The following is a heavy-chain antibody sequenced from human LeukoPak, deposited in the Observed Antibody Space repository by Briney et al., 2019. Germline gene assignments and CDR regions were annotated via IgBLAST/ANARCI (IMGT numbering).Heavy chain of an antibody. D-gene: IGHD6-19*01. CDR3: AREEGSRCYDY. J-gene: IGHJ4*02. Sequence: ASVKVSCKASGYTFTGYCIHWVRQAPGQGLEWMGWINPNSGGTHYAQKFQGRVTMTRDTSITTAYMDLSSLRSDDTAVYYCAREEGSRCYDYWGQGTMVTVSS. V-gene: IGHV1-2*02. CDR2: INPNSGGT. CDR1: GYTFTGYC.